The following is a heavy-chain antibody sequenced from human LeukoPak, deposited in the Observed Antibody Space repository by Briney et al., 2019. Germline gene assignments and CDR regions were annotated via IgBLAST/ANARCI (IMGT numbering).Heavy chain of an antibody. V-gene: IGHV4-34*01. D-gene: IGHD2-8*01. Sequence: SETLSLTCAVYGGSFSGYYWSWIRQPPGKGLEWIGEINHSGSTNYNPSLKSRVTISVDTSKNQFSLKLSSVTAADTAVYYCARATNGIVLMVYCKDFDYWGQGTLVTVSS. CDR3: ARATNGIVLMVYCKDFDY. CDR2: INHSGST. J-gene: IGHJ4*02. CDR1: GGSFSGYY.